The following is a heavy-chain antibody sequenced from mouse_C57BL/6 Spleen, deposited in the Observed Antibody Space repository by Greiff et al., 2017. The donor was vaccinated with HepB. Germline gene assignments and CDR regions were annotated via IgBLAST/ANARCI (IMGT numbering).Heavy chain of an antibody. Sequence: EVQLQQSGAELVRPGASVKLSCTASGFNIKDDYMHWVKQRPEQGLEWIGWIDPENGDTVYGSKFQGKATITADTSSNTAYLQLSSLTSEDTAVYYCTTRTVVADYWYFDVWSTGTTVTVSS. CDR1: GFNIKDDY. V-gene: IGHV14-4*01. D-gene: IGHD1-1*01. CDR2: IDPENGDT. J-gene: IGHJ1*03. CDR3: TTRTVVADYWYFDV.